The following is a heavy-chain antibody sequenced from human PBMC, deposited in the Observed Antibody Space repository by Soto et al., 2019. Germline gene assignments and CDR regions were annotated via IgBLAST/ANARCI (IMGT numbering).Heavy chain of an antibody. CDR2: IYHSGST. V-gene: IGHV4-4*02. CDR1: GGSISSSNW. Sequence: QVQLQESGPGLVKPSGTLSLTCAVSGGSISSSNWWSWVRQPPGKGLDWIGKIYHSGSTNYNPSPKSRTTISVDKSKNQFSLKLSSVTAADTAVYYCARVYLVRGTIIRYFDYWGQGTLVTVSS. CDR3: ARVYLVRGTIIRYFDY. D-gene: IGHD3-10*01. J-gene: IGHJ4*02.